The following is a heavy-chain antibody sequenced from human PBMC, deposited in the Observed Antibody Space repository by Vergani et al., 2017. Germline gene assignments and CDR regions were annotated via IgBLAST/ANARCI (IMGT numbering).Heavy chain of an antibody. CDR2: ISGYNGNT. Sequence: QVQLVQSGAEVKKPGASVKVSCKASGYTFTSYGISWVRQAPGQGLEWMGWISGYNGNTNYGQKLQGRVPMTRDTSTSTAYMELRSLRSDVTAVYYCAGAYGGYDSPVAFDIWGQGTMVTVSS. V-gene: IGHV1-18*04. CDR1: GYTFTSYG. CDR3: AGAYGGYDSPVAFDI. D-gene: IGHD5-12*01. J-gene: IGHJ3*02.